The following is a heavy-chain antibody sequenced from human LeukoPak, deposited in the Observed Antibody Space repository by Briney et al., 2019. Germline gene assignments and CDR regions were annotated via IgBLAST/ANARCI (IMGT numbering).Heavy chain of an antibody. CDR2: INPNSGGT. CDR1: GYTFTGYY. Sequence: GSSVKVSCKASGYTFTGYYMHWVRQAPGQGLEWMGWINPNSGGTNYAQKFQGRVTMTRDTSISTAYMELSRLRSDDTAVYYCAREGEYYSESGNLVDASDVWGQGTMVTVSA. V-gene: IGHV1-2*02. D-gene: IGHD3-10*01. CDR3: AREGEYYSESGNLVDASDV. J-gene: IGHJ3*01.